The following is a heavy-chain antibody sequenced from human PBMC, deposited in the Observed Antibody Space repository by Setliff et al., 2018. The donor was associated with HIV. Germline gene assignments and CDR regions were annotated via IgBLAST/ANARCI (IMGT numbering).Heavy chain of an antibody. Sequence: TLSLTCTVSGGSVSDTSYYWGWIRQPPGKGLEWLANVYYSGGTYYNPSLNSRATISVDTSRNQFSLKLTSVTAADTALYFCARLGDSGYDFRGYFDYWGQGKLVTSPQ. D-gene: IGHD5-12*01. CDR3: ARLGDSGYDFRGYFDY. CDR2: VYYSGGT. V-gene: IGHV4-39*01. J-gene: IGHJ4*02. CDR1: GGSVSDTSYY.